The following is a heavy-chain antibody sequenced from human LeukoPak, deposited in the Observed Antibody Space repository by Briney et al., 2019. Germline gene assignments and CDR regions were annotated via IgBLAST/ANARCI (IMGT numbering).Heavy chain of an antibody. CDR3: AKDMRVLAGALNAFDI. D-gene: IGHD2-8*02. Sequence: GGSLRLSCAASGFTFSSYGMHWVRQAPGKGLEWVAVISYDGSNKYYADSVKGRFTISRDNSKNTLYLRMNSLRAEDTAVYYCAKDMRVLAGALNAFDIWGQGTMVTVSS. CDR1: GFTFSSYG. J-gene: IGHJ3*02. V-gene: IGHV3-30*18. CDR2: ISYDGSNK.